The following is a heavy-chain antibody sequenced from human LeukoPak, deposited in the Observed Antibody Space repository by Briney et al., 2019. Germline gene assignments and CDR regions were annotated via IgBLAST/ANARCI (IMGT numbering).Heavy chain of an antibody. Sequence: SETLSLTCTVSGGSISSSSYYWGWIRQPPGKGLEWIGSIYYSGSTYYNPSLKSRVTISVDTSKNQFSLKLSSVTAADTAVYYCARLELFDYWGQGTLVTVSS. J-gene: IGHJ4*02. CDR1: GGSISSSSYY. V-gene: IGHV4-39*01. CDR2: IYYSGST. D-gene: IGHD3-10*01. CDR3: ARLELFDY.